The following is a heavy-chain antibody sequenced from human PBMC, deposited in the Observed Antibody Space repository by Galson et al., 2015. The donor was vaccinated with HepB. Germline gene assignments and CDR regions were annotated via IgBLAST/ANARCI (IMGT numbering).Heavy chain of an antibody. CDR1: GGTFSSYT. V-gene: IGHV1-69*02. J-gene: IGHJ4*02. Sequence: SVKVSCKASGGTFSSYTISWVRQAPGQGLEWMGRIITILGIANCAQKFQGRVTITADKSTSTAYMELSSLRSGDTAVYYCARGAYREIPDYWGQGTLVTVSS. D-gene: IGHD1-26*01. CDR3: ARGAYREIPDY. CDR2: IITILGIA.